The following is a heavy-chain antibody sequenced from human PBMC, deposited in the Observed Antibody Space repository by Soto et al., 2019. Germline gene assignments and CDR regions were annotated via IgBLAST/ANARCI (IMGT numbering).Heavy chain of an antibody. CDR2: ISYDGSNK. J-gene: IGHJ4*02. V-gene: IGHV3-30*18. D-gene: IGHD3-22*01. CDR3: AKEDYDSSGYYLFDY. CDR1: GFTFSSYG. Sequence: GGSLRLSCAASGFTFSSYGMHWVRQAPGKGLEWVAVISYDGSNKYYADSVKGRFTISRDNSKNTLYLQMNSLRAEDTAVYYCAKEDYDSSGYYLFDYWGQGTLVTVSS.